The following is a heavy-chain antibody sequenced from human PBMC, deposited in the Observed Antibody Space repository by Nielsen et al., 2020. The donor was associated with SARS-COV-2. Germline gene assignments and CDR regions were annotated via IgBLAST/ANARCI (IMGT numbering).Heavy chain of an antibody. Sequence: GGSLRLSCAASGFTFSSYAMSWVRQAPGKGLEWVSAISGSGGSTYYSDSVRGRFSISRDASTSTVYLQMDSLKTEDTAVYYCARAMGSIWPPNYWGQGTLVTVSS. J-gene: IGHJ4*02. CDR2: ISGSGGST. CDR1: GFTFSSYA. CDR3: ARAMGSIWPPNY. V-gene: IGHV3-23*01. D-gene: IGHD6-13*01.